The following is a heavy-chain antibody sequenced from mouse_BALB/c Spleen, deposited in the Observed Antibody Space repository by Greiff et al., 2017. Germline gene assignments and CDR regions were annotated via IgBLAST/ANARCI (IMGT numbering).Heavy chain of an antibody. J-gene: IGHJ4*01. D-gene: IGHD1-1*01. CDR3: ARAYYGSSRGHAMDY. V-gene: IGHV5-9-4*01. CDR2: ISSGGSYT. CDR1: GFTFSSYA. Sequence: EVKLVESGGGLVKPGGSLKLSCAASGFTFSSYAMSWVRQSPEKRLEWVAEISSGGSYTYYPDTVTGRFTISRDNAKNTLYLEMSSLRSEDTAMYYCARAYYGSSRGHAMDYWGQGTSVTVSS.